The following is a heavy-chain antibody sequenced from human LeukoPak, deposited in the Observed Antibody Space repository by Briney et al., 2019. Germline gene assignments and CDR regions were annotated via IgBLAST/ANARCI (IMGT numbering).Heavy chain of an antibody. D-gene: IGHD2-2*01. CDR1: GYTFTSYA. J-gene: IGHJ5*02. CDR2: INAGNGNT. CDR3: ARDCSSTSCYSDWFDP. Sequence: ASVKVSCKASGYTFTSYAMHWVRQAPGQRLEWMGWINAGNGNTKYSQKFQGRVTITRGTSASTAYMELSSLRSEDTAVYYCARDCSSTSCYSDWFDPWGQGTLVTVSS. V-gene: IGHV1-3*01.